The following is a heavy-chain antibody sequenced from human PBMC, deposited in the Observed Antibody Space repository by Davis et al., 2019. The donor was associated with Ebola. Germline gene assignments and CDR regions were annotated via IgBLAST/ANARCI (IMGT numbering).Heavy chain of an antibody. J-gene: IGHJ4*02. CDR2: ISGSGGST. V-gene: IGHV3-23*01. CDR3: AKVHGITIFGVNPMLSDY. Sequence: PGGSLRLSCAASGFTFSSYAVSWVRQAPGKGLEWVSAISGSGGSTYYADSVKGRFTISRDNSKNTLYLQMNSLRAEDTAVYYCAKVHGITIFGVNPMLSDYWSQGTLVTVSS. CDR1: GFTFSSYA. D-gene: IGHD3-3*01.